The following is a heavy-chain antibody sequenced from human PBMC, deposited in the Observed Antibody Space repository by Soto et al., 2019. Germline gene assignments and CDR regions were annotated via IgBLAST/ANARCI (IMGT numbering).Heavy chain of an antibody. J-gene: IGHJ4*02. CDR3: ARDRPPGLSSSSHISSYFDY. V-gene: IGHV4-59*01. CDR1: GGSISSYY. D-gene: IGHD2-2*01. CDR2: IYYSGST. Sequence: SETLSLTCTVSGGSISSYYWSWIRQPPGKGLEWIGYIYYSGSTNYNPSLKSRVTISADTSKNQFSLKLSSVTAADTAVYYCARDRPPGLSSSSHISSYFDYWGQGTLVTVSS.